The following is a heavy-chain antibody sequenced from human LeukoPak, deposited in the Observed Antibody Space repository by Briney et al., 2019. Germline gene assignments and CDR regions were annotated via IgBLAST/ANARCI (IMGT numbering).Heavy chain of an antibody. V-gene: IGHV1-8*01. D-gene: IGHD1-26*01. Sequence: ASVKVSFKAAGYTFINYDINWVRQATGQGLEWMGWMSPNSGNTGYAQKFQGRVTMTRNTSISTAYMELSSLRSEDTAVYYCTRGRHSGSYVFDYWGQGTLVTVSS. J-gene: IGHJ4*02. CDR2: MSPNSGNT. CDR1: GYTFINYD. CDR3: TRGRHSGSYVFDY.